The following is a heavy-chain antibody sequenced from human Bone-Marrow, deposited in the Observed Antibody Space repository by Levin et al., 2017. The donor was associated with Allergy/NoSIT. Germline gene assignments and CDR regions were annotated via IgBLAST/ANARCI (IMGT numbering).Heavy chain of an antibody. V-gene: IGHV3-64D*06. J-gene: IGHJ4*02. D-gene: IGHD2-2*01. Sequence: PGGSLRLSCSASGFTFSNYAIHWVRQAPGKGLEYLSAISSRGSSTYYADSVKGRFTISRDNSKNTLSLQMSGLRPDDTAVYYCVKADSECTNTTCSSVYFDYWGQGTLVTVSS. CDR2: ISSRGSST. CDR1: GFTFSNYA. CDR3: VKADSECTNTTCSSVYFDY.